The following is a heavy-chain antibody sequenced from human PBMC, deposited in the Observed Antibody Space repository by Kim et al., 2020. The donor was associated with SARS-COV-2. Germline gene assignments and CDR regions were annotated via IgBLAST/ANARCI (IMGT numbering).Heavy chain of an antibody. V-gene: IGHV3-30*04. D-gene: IGHD6-19*01. CDR2: ISYDGSNK. Sequence: GGSLRLSCAASGFTFSSYAMHWVRQAPGKGLEWVAVISYDGSNKYYADSVKGRFTISRDNSKNTLYLQMNTLRAEDTTVYYCARGGGSRGWYWGFLDLWGRGTLVTVSS. CDR3: ARGGGSRGWYWGFLDL. CDR1: GFTFSSYA. J-gene: IGHJ2*01.